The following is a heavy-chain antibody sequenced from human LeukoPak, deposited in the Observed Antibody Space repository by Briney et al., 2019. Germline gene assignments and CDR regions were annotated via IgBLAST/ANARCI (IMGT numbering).Heavy chain of an antibody. CDR1: GGTFSSYA. V-gene: IGHV1-69*05. CDR3: ARKGPAGTNAFDI. D-gene: IGHD6-19*01. Sequence: ASVKGSCKASGGTFSSYAISWVRQAPGQGLEWMGGIIPIFGTANYAQKVQGRVTITTDESTSTAYMELSSLRSEDTAVYYCARKGPAGTNAFDIWGQGTMVTVSS. CDR2: IIPIFGTA. J-gene: IGHJ3*02.